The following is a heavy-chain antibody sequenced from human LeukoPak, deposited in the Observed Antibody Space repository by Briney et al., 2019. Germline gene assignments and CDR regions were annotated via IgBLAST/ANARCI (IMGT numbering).Heavy chain of an antibody. CDR2: IVVGSGNT. V-gene: IGHV1-58*01. D-gene: IGHD1-26*01. J-gene: IGHJ4*02. CDR3: AAAISIVGAMAFDY. CDR1: GFTFTSSA. Sequence: GTSVKVSCKASGFTFTSSAVQWVRQARGQRLEWIGWIVVGSGNTNYAQKFQGGVTITRDMSTSTAYMELSSLRSEDTAVYYCAAAISIVGAMAFDYWGQGTLVTVSS.